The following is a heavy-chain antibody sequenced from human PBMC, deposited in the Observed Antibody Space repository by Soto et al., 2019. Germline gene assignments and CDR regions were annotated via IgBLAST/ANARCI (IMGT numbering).Heavy chain of an antibody. V-gene: IGHV4-61*01. CDR3: ASQYFGGYSY. Sequence: TLSLTCTVSGGSVSSASYYWSWIRQPPGKGLEWIGYIYYSGSTNYNPSLKSRVTISVDTSKNQFSLKLSSVTAADTAVYYCASQYFGGYSYWGQGTLVTVSS. J-gene: IGHJ4*02. CDR2: IYYSGST. CDR1: GGSVSSASYY. D-gene: IGHD2-21*02.